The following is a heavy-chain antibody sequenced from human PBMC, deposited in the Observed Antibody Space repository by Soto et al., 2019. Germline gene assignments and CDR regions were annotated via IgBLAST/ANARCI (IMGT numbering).Heavy chain of an antibody. CDR3: TRVDYDFWSGYPALYYYGMDV. CDR1: GFTFSSYW. V-gene: IGHV3-74*01. J-gene: IGHJ6*02. D-gene: IGHD3-3*01. Sequence: PVGSLRLSCAASGFTFSSYWMHWVRQAPGKGLVWVSRINSDGSSTSYADSVKGRFTISRDNAENSVYLQMNSLRAEDTAVYYCTRVDYDFWSGYPALYYYGMDVWGQGTKVTVSS. CDR2: INSDGSST.